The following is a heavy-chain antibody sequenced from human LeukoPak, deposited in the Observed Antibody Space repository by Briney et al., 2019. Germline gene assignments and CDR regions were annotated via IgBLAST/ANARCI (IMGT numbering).Heavy chain of an antibody. CDR3: AGKIEYSSSSLEYYFDY. CDR2: INPNSGGT. CDR1: GYTFTGYY. D-gene: IGHD6-6*01. Sequence: ASVKVSCKASGYTFTGYYMHWVRQAPGQGLEWMGWINPNSGGTNYAQKFQGRVTMTRDTSVSTAYMELSRLRSDDTAVYYCAGKIEYSSSSLEYYFDYWGQGTLVTVSS. J-gene: IGHJ4*02. V-gene: IGHV1-2*02.